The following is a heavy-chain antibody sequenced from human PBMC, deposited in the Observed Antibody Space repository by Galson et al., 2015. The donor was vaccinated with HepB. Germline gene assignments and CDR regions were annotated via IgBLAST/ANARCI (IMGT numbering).Heavy chain of an antibody. Sequence: SVKVSCKAYGYTLSRYYMHWVRQAPGQGLEWMGIIHPTGGGTTYAQRFQGRVIMTRDTSTSTVYMELSSLRSEDTAVYYCTRGLLHLGEPYYSYYFMDVWAKGTTVTVSS. CDR3: TRGLLHLGEPYYSYYFMDV. CDR1: GYTLSRYY. CDR2: IHPTGGGT. D-gene: IGHD3-16*01. J-gene: IGHJ6*03. V-gene: IGHV1-46*03.